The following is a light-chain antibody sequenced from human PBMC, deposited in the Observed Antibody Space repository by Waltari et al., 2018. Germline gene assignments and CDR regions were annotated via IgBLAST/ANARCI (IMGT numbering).Light chain of an antibody. CDR2: DNI. CDR1: RSNVGAGFD. CDR3: QSYDVSLSAWV. J-gene: IGLJ3*02. Sequence: QSVLTQPPSVSGAPGQRVTISCTGSRSNVGAGFDLHWYQHLPGTAPKLRIYDNIKRPSGVPDRFSGSKSGTSASLAVAGRQAEDEAYYYCQSYDVSLSAWVFGGGTKVTVL. V-gene: IGLV1-40*01.